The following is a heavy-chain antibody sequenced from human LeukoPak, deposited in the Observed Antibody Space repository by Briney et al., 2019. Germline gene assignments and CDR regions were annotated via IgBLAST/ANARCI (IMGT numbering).Heavy chain of an antibody. CDR3: ALPLSRGSYDFDY. J-gene: IGHJ4*02. CDR2: IYPGDSDT. V-gene: IGHV5-51*01. Sequence: KGLEWGGIIYPGDSDTRYSPSFQGQVTISADKSISTAYLQWSSLKASDTAMYYCALPLSRGSYDFDYWGQGTLVTVSS. D-gene: IGHD1-26*01.